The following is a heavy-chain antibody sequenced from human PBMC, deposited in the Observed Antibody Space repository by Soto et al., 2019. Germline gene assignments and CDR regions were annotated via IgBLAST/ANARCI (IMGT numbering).Heavy chain of an antibody. D-gene: IGHD2-2*01. J-gene: IGHJ6*02. CDR3: ARHDCISSSCYYYYYYVMDV. Sequence: ASVKVSCKASGYTFTSYGISWVRQAPGQGLEWMGRISAYNGNTNYAQKLQGRVTMTTDTSTSTAYMELSSLRSEDTAVYYCARHDCISSSCYYYYYYVMDVWGQGTTVTVSS. CDR2: ISAYNGNT. CDR1: GYTFTSYG. V-gene: IGHV1-18*01.